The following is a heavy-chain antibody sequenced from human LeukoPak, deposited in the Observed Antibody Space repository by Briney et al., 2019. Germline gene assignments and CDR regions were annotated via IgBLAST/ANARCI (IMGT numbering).Heavy chain of an antibody. CDR2: IKEDGSEE. CDR1: GFTFSSYW. D-gene: IGHD2/OR15-2a*01. Sequence: PGVSLRLSCAASGFTFSSYWMTWVRQAPGKGPEWVANIKEDGSEENYVDSVRGRFAISRDNAKNSLYLQMSSLRLEDTAVYYCARDTAYFRFDYWGQGTLVIVSS. CDR3: ARDTAYFRFDY. V-gene: IGHV3-7*01. J-gene: IGHJ4*02.